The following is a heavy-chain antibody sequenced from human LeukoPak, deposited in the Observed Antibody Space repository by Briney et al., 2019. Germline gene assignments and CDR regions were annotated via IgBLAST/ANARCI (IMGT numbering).Heavy chain of an antibody. J-gene: IGHJ6*02. D-gene: IGHD6-13*01. CDR3: AKDQGSSSSSGVDV. Sequence: GGSLRLSCAASGFTFSSYGMHWVRQAPGKGLEWVAVISYDGSNKYYADSVKGRFTISRDNSKNTLYLQMNSLRAEDTAVYYCAKDQGSSSSSGVDVWGQGTTVTVSS. CDR1: GFTFSSYG. CDR2: ISYDGSNK. V-gene: IGHV3-30*18.